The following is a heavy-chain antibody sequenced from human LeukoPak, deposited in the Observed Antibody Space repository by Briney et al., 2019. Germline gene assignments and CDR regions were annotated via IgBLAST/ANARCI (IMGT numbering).Heavy chain of an antibody. D-gene: IGHD3-10*01. J-gene: IGHJ4*02. CDR2: INHSGST. CDR3: ARGIPGYYGSGSSRFDY. CDR1: GGSFSGYY. Sequence: PSETLSLTCAVYGGSFSGYYWSWIRQPPGKGLEWIGEINHSGSTNYNPSLKSRVTISVDTSKNQFSLKLSSVTAADTAVYYCARGIPGYYGSGSSRFDYWGQGTLVTVSS. V-gene: IGHV4-34*01.